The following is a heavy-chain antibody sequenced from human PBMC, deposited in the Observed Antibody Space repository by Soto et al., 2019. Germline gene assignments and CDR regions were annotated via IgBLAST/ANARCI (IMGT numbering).Heavy chain of an antibody. Sequence: EVQLLESGGGLVQPGGSLRLSCAASGFTFSSYAMSWVHQAPGKGLEWVSAISGSGGSTYYADSVKGRFTISRDNSKNTLYLQMNSLRAEDTAVYYCAKSSVRLSFQRAWDYWGQGTLVTVSS. CDR1: GFTFSSYA. V-gene: IGHV3-23*01. J-gene: IGHJ4*02. D-gene: IGHD3-10*01. CDR3: AKSSVRLSFQRAWDY. CDR2: ISGSGGST.